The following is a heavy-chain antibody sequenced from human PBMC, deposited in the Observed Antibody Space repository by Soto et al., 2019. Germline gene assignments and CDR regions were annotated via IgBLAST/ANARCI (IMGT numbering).Heavy chain of an antibody. V-gene: IGHV3-21*01. CDR3: SRIQLRYDAXDI. CDR2: ISSSSSYI. Sequence: GGSLRLSCAASGFTFSSYSMNWVRQAPGKGLEWVSSISSSSSYIYYADSVKGRFTISRDNAKNSLYLQTNSLRAEDTAVYYCSRIQLRYDAXDICGQGTMVTVS. CDR1: GFTFSSYS. D-gene: IGHD6-6*01. J-gene: IGHJ3*02.